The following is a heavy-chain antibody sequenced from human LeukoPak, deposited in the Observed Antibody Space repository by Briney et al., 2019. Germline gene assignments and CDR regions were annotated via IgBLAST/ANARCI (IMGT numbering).Heavy chain of an antibody. Sequence: SQTLSLTCTVSGVSISSGGYFWSWIRQPAGKGLEWIGRFYVSGSTNYNPSLQSRVTISVDTSKNQFSLKLTSVTAADTAVYYCAVGNCPTTSCYPGVAFDIWGQGTMVTVSS. CDR2: FYVSGST. CDR1: GVSISSGGYF. CDR3: AVGNCPTTSCYPGVAFDI. V-gene: IGHV4-61*02. J-gene: IGHJ3*02. D-gene: IGHD2-2*01.